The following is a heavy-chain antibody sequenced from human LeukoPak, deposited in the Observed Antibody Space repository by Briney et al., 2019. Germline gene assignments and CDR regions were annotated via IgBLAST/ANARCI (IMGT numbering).Heavy chain of an antibody. D-gene: IGHD6-13*01. J-gene: IGHJ4*02. CDR1: GGSISGSRCY. V-gene: IGHV4-61*03. CDR3: ASARTAAGPYYFDY. Sequence: SETLSLTCAVSGGSISGSRCYWSWIRQSPGKGLEWIGYVYYSGSTNYNPSLKSRVTISVDTSKNNFSLKLSSVTAADTAVYYCASARTAAGPYYFDYWGQGTLVTVSS. CDR2: VYYSGST.